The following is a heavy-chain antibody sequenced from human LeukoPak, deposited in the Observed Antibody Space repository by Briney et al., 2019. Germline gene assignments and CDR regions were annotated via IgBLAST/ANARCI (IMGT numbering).Heavy chain of an antibody. J-gene: IGHJ4*02. CDR2: IIPILGIA. CDR3: ARVGSGSYYGYFDY. D-gene: IGHD1-26*01. Sequence: SVKVSCKASGGTFSSYAISWVRQAPGQGLEWMGRIIPILGIANYAQKFQGRVTMTTDTSTSTAYMELRSLRSDDTAVYYCARVGSGSYYGYFDYWGQGTLVTVSS. V-gene: IGHV1-69*04. CDR1: GGTFSSYA.